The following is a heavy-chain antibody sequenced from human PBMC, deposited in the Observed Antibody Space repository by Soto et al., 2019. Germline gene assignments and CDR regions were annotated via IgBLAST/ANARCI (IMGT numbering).Heavy chain of an antibody. J-gene: IGHJ4*02. Sequence: SETLSLTCTVSGGSFRSYYWSWFRQPAGKGLEWIGRIDTSGSTNYNPSLKSRVTMSVDTSKQECSLKLSSVTAADTALYYCARGGQDFWSGPFDYWGRGALVTVSS. D-gene: IGHD3-3*01. V-gene: IGHV4-4*07. CDR2: IDTSGST. CDR3: ARGGQDFWSGPFDY. CDR1: GGSFRSYY.